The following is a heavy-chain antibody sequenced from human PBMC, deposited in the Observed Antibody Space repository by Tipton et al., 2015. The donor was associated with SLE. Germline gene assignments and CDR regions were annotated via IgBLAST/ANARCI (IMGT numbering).Heavy chain of an antibody. CDR1: GDSVSSNRAA. D-gene: IGHD4-17*01. Sequence: PGLVKPSQTLSLTCAILGDSVSSNRAAWNWIRQSPSRGLEWLGRTYYRSKWYHDYEVSVRSRITINADTSKNQFSLQLNSVTPEDTAVYFCAREATVTESFDFWGQGTLVTASS. J-gene: IGHJ4*02. CDR3: AREATVTESFDF. CDR2: TYYRSKWYH. V-gene: IGHV6-1*01.